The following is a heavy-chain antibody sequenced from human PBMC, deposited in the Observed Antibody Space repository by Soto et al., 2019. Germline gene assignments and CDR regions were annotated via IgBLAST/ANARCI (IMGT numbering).Heavy chain of an antibody. CDR3: ATDLRAGDYYGSGSHHYYMDV. V-gene: IGHV1-18*01. D-gene: IGHD3-10*01. J-gene: IGHJ6*03. Sequence: ASVKVSCKASGYTFTSYGISWVRQAPGQGLEWMGWISAYNGNTNYAQKLQGRVTMTTDTSTSTAYMELRSLRSEDTAVYYCATDLRAGDYYGSGSHHYYMDVWGKGPTVTVSS. CDR2: ISAYNGNT. CDR1: GYTFTSYG.